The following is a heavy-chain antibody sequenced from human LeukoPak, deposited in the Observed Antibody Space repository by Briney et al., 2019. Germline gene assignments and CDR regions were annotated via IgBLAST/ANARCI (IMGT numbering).Heavy chain of an antibody. CDR2: IWYDGSNK. CDR1: GVTFSSYG. J-gene: IGHJ4*02. CDR3: AKGLTRRYLDY. Sequence: PGRSLRLSCAAAGVTFSSYGMHWVRQAPGKGLEWVAVIWYDGSNKYYRDSIKGRFTISRDNSKNTLYLQMNSLRAEDTAVYYCAKGLTRRYLDYWGQGTLVTVSS. D-gene: IGHD3-9*01. V-gene: IGHV3-33*06.